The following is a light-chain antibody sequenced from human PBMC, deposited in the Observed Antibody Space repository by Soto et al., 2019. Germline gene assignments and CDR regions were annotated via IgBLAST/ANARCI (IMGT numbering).Light chain of an antibody. CDR2: SNN. Sequence: QSVLTQPPSASGTPGQRVTISCSGSSSNIGTNAVNWYQHLPGTAPKLLIHSNNQRPSGVPDRFSGSKSGTSASLAISGLQSEDEADCYCAAWDDSLNGYVFGTGTKLTVL. CDR1: SSNIGTNA. V-gene: IGLV1-44*01. J-gene: IGLJ1*01. CDR3: AAWDDSLNGYV.